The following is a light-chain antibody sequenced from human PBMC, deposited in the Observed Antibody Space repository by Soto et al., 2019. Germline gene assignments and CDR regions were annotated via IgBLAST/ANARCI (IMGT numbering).Light chain of an antibody. J-gene: IGKJ4*01. CDR2: DAS. Sequence: EIVLTQSPATLSWSPGERATLSCRASQSVSSYLAGYQQKPGHAASHLLYDASNSVTSILARFSGSGSGTDFSIPISSLVPEDFAVYYCQQRSNPLTFGGGTKVDIK. CDR3: QQRSNPLT. CDR1: QSVSSY. V-gene: IGKV3-11*01.